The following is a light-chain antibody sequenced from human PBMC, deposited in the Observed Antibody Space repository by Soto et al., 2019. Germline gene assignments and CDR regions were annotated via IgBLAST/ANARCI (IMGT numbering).Light chain of an antibody. CDR1: SSDVGGYDY. CDR2: EVS. J-gene: IGLJ1*01. CDR3: SSFTSSSTYV. V-gene: IGLV2-14*01. Sequence: QSALTQPASVSGSPGQSITISCTGTSSDVGGYDYVSLYQQHPGKAPKLMIYEVSNRPSGVSNRFSCSRSGNTASLTISWLQAEDEADYYCSSFTSSSTYVFGTGTKLTVL.